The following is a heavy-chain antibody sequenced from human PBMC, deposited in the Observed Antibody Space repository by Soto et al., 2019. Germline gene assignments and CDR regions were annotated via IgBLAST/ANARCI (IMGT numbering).Heavy chain of an antibody. V-gene: IGHV3-74*01. D-gene: IGHD3-9*01. CDR1: GFTFGSYW. Sequence: GGSLRLSCAASGFTFGSYWMHWVRQAPGKGLVWVSRIDSEGSATGYADSVKGRFTISRDNAKNILYLQMNSLRAEDTAVYYCAKVSRTFRILTPDFDYWGQGTMVTVSS. J-gene: IGHJ4*02. CDR3: AKVSRTFRILTPDFDY. CDR2: IDSEGSAT.